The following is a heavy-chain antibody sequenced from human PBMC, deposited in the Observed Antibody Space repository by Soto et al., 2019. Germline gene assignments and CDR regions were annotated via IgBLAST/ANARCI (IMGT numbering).Heavy chain of an antibody. D-gene: IGHD6-13*01. CDR2: IYWDDDK. CDR1: GFSLSTSGVG. V-gene: IGHV2-5*02. J-gene: IGHJ4*02. CDR3: AHLEKDSSSWGLYYFDY. Sequence: QITLKESGPTLVKRTQTLTLTCSFSGFSLSTSGVGVGWIRQPPGKALEWLALIYWDDDKRYSPSLKSRLTITKDTSKNQVVLTMTNMDPVDTATYYCAHLEKDSSSWGLYYFDYWGQGTLVTVSS.